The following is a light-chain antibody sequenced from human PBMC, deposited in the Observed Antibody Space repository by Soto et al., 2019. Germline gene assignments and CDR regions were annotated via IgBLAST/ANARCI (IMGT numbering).Light chain of an antibody. CDR3: ATWDDSLDVHV. CDR2: GNN. Sequence: QSVLTQPPSASGTPGQTITISCSGGSSNIGINTVSWYEHLPGTAPRLLIYGNNQRPSGVPDRFSGSKSGTSASLAIGGLQSEDEAHYYCATWDDSLDVHVFGTGTKVTVL. CDR1: SSNIGINT. V-gene: IGLV1-44*01. J-gene: IGLJ1*01.